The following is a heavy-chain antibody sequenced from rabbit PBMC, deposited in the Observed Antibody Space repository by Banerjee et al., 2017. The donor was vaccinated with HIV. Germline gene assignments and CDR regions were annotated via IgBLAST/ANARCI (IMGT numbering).Heavy chain of an antibody. Sequence: QSLEESGGGLVQPGGSLTLSCKASGFDFSSYWMSWVRQAPGKGLEWIGCINSSSRNVVYASWATGRFTISKTSSTTVTLQMTSLTVADTATYLCARDLAGVIGWNFDLWGQGTLVTVS. J-gene: IGHJ4*01. V-gene: IGHV1S40*01. CDR2: INSSSRNV. D-gene: IGHD4-1*01. CDR1: GFDFSSYW. CDR3: ARDLAGVIGWNFDL.